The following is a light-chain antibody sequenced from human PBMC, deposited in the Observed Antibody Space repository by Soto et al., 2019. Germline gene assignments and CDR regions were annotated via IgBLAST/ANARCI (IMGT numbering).Light chain of an antibody. V-gene: IGKV3-20*01. CDR2: GAS. J-gene: IGKJ4*01. CDR3: QQYGSSPT. CDR1: QSVSSSY. Sequence: EIVLTQSPGTLSLSPGERATPSCMASQSVSSSYLAWYQQKPGQAPRLLIYGASSRATGIPDRFSGSGSGTDFTLTISRLEPEDFAVYYCQQYGSSPTFGGGTKVDIK.